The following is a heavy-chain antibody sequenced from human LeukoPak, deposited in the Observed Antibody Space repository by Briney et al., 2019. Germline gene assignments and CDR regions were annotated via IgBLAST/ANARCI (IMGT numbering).Heavy chain of an antibody. CDR3: ARRRYYYGMDV. V-gene: IGHV4-34*01. Sequence: SGTLSLTCAVYGGSFSGYYWSWIRQPPGKGLEWIGEINHSGSTNYNPSLKSRVTISVDTSKNQFSLKLSSVTAADTAVYYCARRRYYYGMDVWGQGTTVTVSS. CDR2: INHSGST. J-gene: IGHJ6*02. CDR1: GGSFSGYY.